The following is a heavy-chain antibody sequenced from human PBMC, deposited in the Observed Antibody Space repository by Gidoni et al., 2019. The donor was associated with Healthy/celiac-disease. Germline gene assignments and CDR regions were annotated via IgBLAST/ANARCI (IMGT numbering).Heavy chain of an antibody. CDR1: GFTFSSYS. D-gene: IGHD6-13*01. Sequence: EVQLVESGVGLVKPGGSLNLSCAASGFTFSSYSMNWVRQAPGKGLEWVSSISSSSSYIYYADSVKGRFTISRDNAKNSLYLQMNSLRAEDTAVYYCAREVAAAGISKDYWGQGTLVTVSS. CDR2: ISSSSSYI. CDR3: AREVAAAGISKDY. V-gene: IGHV3-21*01. J-gene: IGHJ4*02.